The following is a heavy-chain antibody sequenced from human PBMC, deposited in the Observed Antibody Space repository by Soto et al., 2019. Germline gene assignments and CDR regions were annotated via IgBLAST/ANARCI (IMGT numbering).Heavy chain of an antibody. CDR2: INPNSGGT. CDR1: GYTFTGYN. V-gene: IGHV1-2*04. J-gene: IGHJ6*02. CDR3: TKDISAAPNYYGMDV. Sequence: GASVKVSCKASGYTFTGYNMHWVRQAPGQGLEWMGWINPNSGGTNYAQKFQGWVTVTRDTSISTAYMELRLRSDDTAVYYCTKDISAAPNYYGMDVWGQGXTVTVYS. D-gene: IGHD6-13*01.